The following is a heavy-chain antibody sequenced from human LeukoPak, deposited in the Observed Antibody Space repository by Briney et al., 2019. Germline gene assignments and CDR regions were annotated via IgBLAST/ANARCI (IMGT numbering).Heavy chain of an antibody. V-gene: IGHV1-69*13. D-gene: IGHD6-13*01. CDR3: ARGGIAAAGRTSAVDY. J-gene: IGHJ4*02. Sequence: SVKVSCKASGGTFSSYAISWVRQAPGQGLEWMGGIIPIFGTANYAQKFQGRVTITADESTSTAYMELSSLRSEDTAVYCCARGGIAAAGRTSAVDYWGQGTLVTVSS. CDR2: IIPIFGTA. CDR1: GGTFSSYA.